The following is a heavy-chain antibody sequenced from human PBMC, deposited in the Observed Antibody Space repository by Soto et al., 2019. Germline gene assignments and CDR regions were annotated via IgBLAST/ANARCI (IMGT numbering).Heavy chain of an antibody. CDR3: ARDSSGWSGEFDY. V-gene: IGHV4-59*01. Sequence: PSETLSLTCTVSGGSISSYYWSWIRQPPGKGLEWIGYIYYSGSTNYNPSLKSRVTISVDTSKNQFSLKLSSVTAADTAVYYCARDSSGWSGEFDYWGQGTLVTVSS. CDR1: GGSISSYY. D-gene: IGHD6-19*01. CDR2: IYYSGST. J-gene: IGHJ4*02.